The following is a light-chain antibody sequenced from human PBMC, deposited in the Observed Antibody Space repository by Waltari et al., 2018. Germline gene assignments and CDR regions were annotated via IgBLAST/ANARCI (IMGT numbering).Light chain of an antibody. CDR3: SSYAGTYTLKVV. Sequence: QSVLTQPPSVSGAPGQRVTISCTGNSSNPGAGYDVHWYQQFPGPAPKLLTYGNTKRPPGVPDRCSGSKSGTSASLAITGLQAEDEADYYCSSYAGTYTLKVVFGGGTKLTVL. CDR2: GNT. V-gene: IGLV1-40*01. J-gene: IGLJ2*01. CDR1: SSNPGAGYD.